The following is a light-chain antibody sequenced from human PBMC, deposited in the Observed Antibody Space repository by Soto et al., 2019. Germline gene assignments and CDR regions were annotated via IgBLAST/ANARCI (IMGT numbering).Light chain of an antibody. V-gene: IGLV4-69*01. CDR3: QTWGTGILV. CDR1: SGHSSSA. Sequence: QSVLTQSPSASASLGASVKLTCTLSSGHSSSAIAWHQQQPEKGPRYLMKVYSDGSHRKGDGIPDRFSGSSSGTERYLAISSLQSEDEADYYCQTWGTGILVFGGGTELTVL. CDR2: VYSDGSH. J-gene: IGLJ2*01.